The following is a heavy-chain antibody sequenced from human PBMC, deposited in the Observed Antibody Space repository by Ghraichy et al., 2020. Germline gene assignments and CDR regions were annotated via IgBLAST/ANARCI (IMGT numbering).Heavy chain of an antibody. Sequence: GGSLRLSCVTSGFTFRNYAMNWVRQAPGKGLEWVSYIHWESKSIYYADSVKGRFSISRDNATNSLYLQMNSLRDEDTAVYYCTRACEDDWYFHFWGRGTLVTVSS. J-gene: IGHJ2*01. CDR3: TRACEDDWYFHF. CDR2: IHWESKSI. CDR1: GFTFRNYA. V-gene: IGHV3-48*02.